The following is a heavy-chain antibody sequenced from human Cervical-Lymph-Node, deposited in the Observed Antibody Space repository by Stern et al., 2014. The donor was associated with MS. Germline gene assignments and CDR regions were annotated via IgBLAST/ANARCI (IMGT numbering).Heavy chain of an antibody. V-gene: IGHV1-8*01. CDR1: GYTFTSYD. CDR2: MNPNSGNT. D-gene: IGHD3-10*01. CDR3: ARGKITMVRGVIRWFDP. J-gene: IGHJ5*02. Sequence: QMQLVQSGAEVKKPGASVKVSCKASGYTFTSYDINWVRQATGQGLEWMGWMNPNSGNTGYAQKFQGRVTMTRNTSISTAYMELSSLRSEDTAVYYCARGKITMVRGVIRWFDPWGQGTLVTVSS.